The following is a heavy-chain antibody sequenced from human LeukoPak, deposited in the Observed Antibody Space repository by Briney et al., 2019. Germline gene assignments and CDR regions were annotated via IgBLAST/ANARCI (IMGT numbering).Heavy chain of an antibody. J-gene: IGHJ4*02. Sequence: ASVRVSCKVSGYTFNRFAFTWVRQAPGQGLEWVGWISAYNGDTHYAQNFQGRITMTTDTSTSTAYMELRSLTSDDTAVYYCARGGYQLLHFWGQGTLVIVSS. CDR3: ARGGYQLLHF. CDR2: ISAYNGDT. D-gene: IGHD2-2*01. CDR1: GYTFNRFA. V-gene: IGHV1-18*01.